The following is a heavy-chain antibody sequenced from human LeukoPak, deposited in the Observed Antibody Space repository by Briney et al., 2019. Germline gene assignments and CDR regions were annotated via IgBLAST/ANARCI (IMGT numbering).Heavy chain of an antibody. J-gene: IGHJ4*02. CDR3: AREPETYYYDSSGYVDY. D-gene: IGHD3-22*01. CDR2: IYYSGST. CDR1: GGSISSGGYY. V-gene: IGHV4-31*03. Sequence: SETLSLTCTVSGGSISSGGYYWSWIRQHPGKGLEWIGYIYYSGSTYYNPSLKSRVTISVDTSKNQFSLKLSSVTAADTAEYYCAREPETYYYDSSGYVDYWGQGTLVTVSS.